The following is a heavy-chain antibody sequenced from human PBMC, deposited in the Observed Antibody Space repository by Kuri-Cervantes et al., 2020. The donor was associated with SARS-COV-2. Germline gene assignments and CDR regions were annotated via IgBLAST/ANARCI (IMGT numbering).Heavy chain of an antibody. CDR1: GGSFSGYY. J-gene: IGHJ6*02. CDR2: INHSGST. Sequence: SETLSLTCAVYGGSFSGYYWSWIRQPPGKGLEWIGEINHSGSTNYNPSLKSRVTVSVDTSKNQFSLKLSSVTAADTAVYYCARGGYLYGMDVWGQGTTVTVPS. CDR3: ARGGYLYGMDV. V-gene: IGHV4-34*01. D-gene: IGHD5-18*01.